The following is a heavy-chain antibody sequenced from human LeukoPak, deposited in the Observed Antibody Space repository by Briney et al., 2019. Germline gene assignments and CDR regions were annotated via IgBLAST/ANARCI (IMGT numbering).Heavy chain of an antibody. CDR2: IYTSGST. J-gene: IGHJ4*02. CDR1: GGSISSHY. D-gene: IGHD3-9*01. CDR3: ARSSPLRYFDWLLDY. V-gene: IGHV4-4*07. Sequence: KSSETLSLTCTVSGGSISSHYWSWIRQPAGKGLEWIGRIYTSGSTNYNPSLKSRVTMSVDTSKNQFSLKLSSVTAADTAVYYCARSSPLRYFDWLLDYWGQGTLVTVSS.